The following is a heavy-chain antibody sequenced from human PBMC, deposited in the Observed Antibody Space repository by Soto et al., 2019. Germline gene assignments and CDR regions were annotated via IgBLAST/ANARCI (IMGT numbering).Heavy chain of an antibody. J-gene: IGHJ4*02. V-gene: IGHV4-30-2*05. CDR2: IYHSGST. Sequence: SETLSLTCAVSGGSIGSGGHSWSWIRQPPGKGLEWIGYIYHSGSTYYNPSLKSRVTISVDTSKNQFSLKLSSVTAADTAVYYCARDRMYDSSGYYYPHCDYWGQGTLVTVSS. CDR1: GGSIGSGGHS. CDR3: ARDRMYDSSGYYYPHCDY. D-gene: IGHD3-22*01.